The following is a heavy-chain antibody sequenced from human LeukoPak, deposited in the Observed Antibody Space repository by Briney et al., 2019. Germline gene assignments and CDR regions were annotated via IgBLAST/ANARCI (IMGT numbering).Heavy chain of an antibody. CDR1: GGFLSRGDYY. J-gene: IGHJ4*02. CDR3: ARDRIAVAGTFDY. D-gene: IGHD6-19*01. V-gene: IGHV4-30-4*08. CDR2: IYYSGST. Sequence: PSQTLSLTCTVSGGFLSRGDYYWSWLLEPPGKGRDGIGYIYYSGSTYYNPSLKSRVTISVDTSKNQFSLKLSSVTAADTAVYYCARDRIAVAGTFDYWGQGTLVTVSS.